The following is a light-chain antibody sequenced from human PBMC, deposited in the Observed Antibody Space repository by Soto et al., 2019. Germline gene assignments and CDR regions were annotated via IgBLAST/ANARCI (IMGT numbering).Light chain of an antibody. Sequence: QSALTQPPSVSGSPGQSFTISCIGTSSDVGTYDRVSWYQAPPGTAPKLIIYEVHYRPSGVPDRFSGSKSGNTASLTISGLQAEDEADYYCSSYAASTPLLFGGGTKLPVL. CDR1: SSDVGTYDR. V-gene: IGLV2-18*02. CDR3: SSYAASTPLL. J-gene: IGLJ2*01. CDR2: EVH.